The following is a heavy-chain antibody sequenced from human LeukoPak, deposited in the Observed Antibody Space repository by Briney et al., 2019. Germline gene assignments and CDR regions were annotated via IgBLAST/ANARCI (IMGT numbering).Heavy chain of an antibody. V-gene: IGHV3-30*18. CDR1: GFTFNDHW. CDR3: AKDLIHQLPSYYYYYGMDV. CDR2: ISYDGSNK. J-gene: IGHJ6*02. D-gene: IGHD2-2*01. Sequence: GGSLRLSCAASGFTFNDHWMHWVRQAPGKGLEWVAVISYDGSNKYYADSVKGRFTISRDNSKNTLYLQMNSLRAEDTAVYYCAKDLIHQLPSYYYYYGMDVWGQGTTVTVSS.